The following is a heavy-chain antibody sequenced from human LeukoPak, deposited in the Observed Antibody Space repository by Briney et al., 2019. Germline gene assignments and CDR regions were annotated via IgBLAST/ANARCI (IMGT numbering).Heavy chain of an antibody. CDR3: AREGGTDKRDNGFDH. V-gene: IGHV3-48*03. J-gene: IGHJ5*02. Sequence: GGSLRLSCAASGFTFSSYEMNWVRQAPGKGLVWVSYSSSSGSNIYYADSVKGRLTISRDNAKNSLYLQMNSLRAEDTAVYYCAREGGTDKRDNGFDHWGQGTLVTVSS. CDR2: SSSSGSNI. CDR1: GFTFSSYE. D-gene: IGHD1-26*01.